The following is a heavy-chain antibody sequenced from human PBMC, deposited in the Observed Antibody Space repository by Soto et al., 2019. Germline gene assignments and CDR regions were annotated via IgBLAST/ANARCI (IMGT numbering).Heavy chain of an antibody. V-gene: IGHV4-38-2*01. D-gene: IGHD6-25*01. Sequence: SETLSLTCAVSVYSISSGHSLGWIRQPPGKGLEWIGSIFHTGSTYYNPSLKSRVTLSVDTSKNQFSLKLSSVTAADTAVYFCATLPRLDGMDVWGQGTTVTVSS. CDR2: IFHTGST. J-gene: IGHJ6*02. CDR1: VYSISSGHS. CDR3: ATLPRLDGMDV.